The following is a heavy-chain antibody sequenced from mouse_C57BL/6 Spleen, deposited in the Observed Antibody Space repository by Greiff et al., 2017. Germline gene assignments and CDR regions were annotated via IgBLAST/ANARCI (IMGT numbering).Heavy chain of an antibody. CDR3: AILQFAY. Sequence: QVQLQQSGAELVRPGASVKLSCKASGYTFTDYYINWVKQRPGQGLEWIARIYPGSGNTYYNEKFKGKATLTAEKSSSTAYMQLSSLTSEDSAVYFCAILQFAYWGQGTLVTVSA. V-gene: IGHV1-76*01. J-gene: IGHJ3*01. CDR2: IYPGSGNT. CDR1: GYTFTDYY.